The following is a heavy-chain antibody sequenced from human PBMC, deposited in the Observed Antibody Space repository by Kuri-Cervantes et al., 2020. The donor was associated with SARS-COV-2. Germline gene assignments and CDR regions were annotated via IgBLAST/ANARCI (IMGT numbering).Heavy chain of an antibody. D-gene: IGHD1-26*01. Sequence: GGSLRLSCAASGFTFSSYGMHWVRQAPGKGLEWVAFIRYDGSNKYYADSVKGRFTISRDNSKNTLYLQMNSLRAEDAAVYYCAKEWEGATPRGYWGQGTLVTVSS. CDR1: GFTFSSYG. CDR3: AKEWEGATPRGY. J-gene: IGHJ4*02. CDR2: IRYDGSNK. V-gene: IGHV3-30*02.